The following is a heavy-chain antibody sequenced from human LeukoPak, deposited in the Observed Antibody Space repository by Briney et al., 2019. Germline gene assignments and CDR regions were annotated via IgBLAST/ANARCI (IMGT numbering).Heavy chain of an antibody. D-gene: IGHD3-22*01. CDR2: INPNSGGT. J-gene: IGHJ4*02. CDR3: ARRTRNYYDSSGYPIRYFDY. V-gene: IGHV1-2*06. CDR1: GYTFTGYY. Sequence: GASVKVSCKASGYTFTGYYMHWVRQAPGQGLEWMGRINPNSGGTNYAQKFQGRVTMTRDTSISAAYMELSRLRSDDTAVYYCARRTRNYYDSSGYPIRYFDYWGQGTLVTVSS.